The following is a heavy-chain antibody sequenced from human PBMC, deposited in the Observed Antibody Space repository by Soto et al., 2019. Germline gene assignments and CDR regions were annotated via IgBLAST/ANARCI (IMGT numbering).Heavy chain of an antibody. Sequence: PGGSLRLSCAASGFTFSSYAMHWVRQAPGKGLEWVAVISYDGSNKYCADSVKGRFTISRDNSKNTLYLQMNSLRAEDTAVYYCARAGVAVAGAFDYWGQGTLVTVSS. CDR2: ISYDGSNK. J-gene: IGHJ4*02. V-gene: IGHV3-30-3*01. CDR3: ARAGVAVAGAFDY. D-gene: IGHD6-19*01. CDR1: GFTFSSYA.